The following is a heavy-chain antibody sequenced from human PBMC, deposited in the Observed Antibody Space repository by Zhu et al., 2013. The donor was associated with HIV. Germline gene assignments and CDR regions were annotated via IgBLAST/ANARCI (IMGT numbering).Heavy chain of an antibody. CDR1: GGTFSSYA. Sequence: QVQLVQSGAEVKKPGSSVKVSCKASGGTFSSYAISWVRQAPGQGLEWMGGIIPIFGTANYAQKFQGRVTITADKSTSTAYMELSSLRSEDTAVYYCARDLPTSDSSGYYGFDPWGQGTLVTVSS. V-gene: IGHV1-69*06. CDR2: IIPIFGTA. J-gene: IGHJ5*02. D-gene: IGHD3-22*01. CDR3: ARDLPTSDSSGYYGFDP.